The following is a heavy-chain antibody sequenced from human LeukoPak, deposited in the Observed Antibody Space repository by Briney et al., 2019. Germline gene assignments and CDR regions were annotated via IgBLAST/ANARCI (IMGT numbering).Heavy chain of an antibody. CDR2: IKQDGSEK. Sequence: GGSLRLSCAASGFTFSSYWMSWVRQAPGKGLEWVANIKQDGSEKYYVDSVKGRFTISRDNAKNSLYLQMSSLRADDTAVYYCASERIGHCSSTSCYGEFDYWGQGTLVTVSS. J-gene: IGHJ4*02. V-gene: IGHV3-7*01. CDR3: ASERIGHCSSTSCYGEFDY. D-gene: IGHD2-2*01. CDR1: GFTFSSYW.